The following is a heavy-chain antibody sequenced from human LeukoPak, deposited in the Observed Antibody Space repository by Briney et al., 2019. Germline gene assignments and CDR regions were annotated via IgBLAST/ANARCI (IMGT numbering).Heavy chain of an antibody. V-gene: IGHV1-3*01. J-gene: IGHJ4*02. CDR1: GYTFTNYA. CDR3: ATPGVGQWLVFDY. D-gene: IGHD6-19*01. Sequence: GASVKVSCKASGYTFTNYAMHWVRQAPGQRLEWMGWINAGNGNTKYSQKFQGRVTMTEDTSTDTAYMELSSLRSEDTAVYYCATPGVGQWLVFDYWGQGTLVTVSS. CDR2: INAGNGNT.